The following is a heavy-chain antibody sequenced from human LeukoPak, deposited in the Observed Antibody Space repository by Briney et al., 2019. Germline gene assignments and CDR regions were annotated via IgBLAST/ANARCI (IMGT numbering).Heavy chain of an antibody. CDR1: GYTFTGYY. J-gene: IGHJ5*02. CDR2: INPKRGDT. CDR3: ARVGGYCSGGSCYFWGFGP. D-gene: IGHD2-15*01. V-gene: IGHV1-2*02. Sequence: ASVKVSCKASGYTFTGYYMHWVRQAPGQGLEWMGWINPKRGDTNYAQKFQGRVTMTRDTSISTAYMELSRLRSDDTAVYYCARVGGYCSGGSCYFWGFGPWGQGTLVTVSS.